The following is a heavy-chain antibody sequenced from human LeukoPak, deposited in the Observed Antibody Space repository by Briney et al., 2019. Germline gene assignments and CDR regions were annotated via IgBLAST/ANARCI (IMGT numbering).Heavy chain of an antibody. CDR3: AKGNGSPFDY. V-gene: IGHV3-23*01. D-gene: IGHD1-26*01. CDR1: GFTFSSYA. CDR2: ISGSGGST. J-gene: IGHJ4*02. Sequence: GGSLRLSCAASGFTFSSYAMSWVRQAPGQGLEWVPAISGSGGSTYYADSVKGRFTISRDNSKNTLYLQMNSLRAEDTAVYYCAKGNGSPFDYWGQGTLVTVSS.